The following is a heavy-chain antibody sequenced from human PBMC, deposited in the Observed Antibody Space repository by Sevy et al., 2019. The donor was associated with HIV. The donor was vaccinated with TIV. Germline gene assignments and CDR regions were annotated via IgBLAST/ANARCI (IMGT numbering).Heavy chain of an antibody. V-gene: IGHV3-30-3*01. CDR3: AREFTGWDLHLDY. J-gene: IGHJ4*02. CDR2: ISYDGTKK. D-gene: IGHD1-26*01. Sequence: GGSLRLSCVASGFAFSTHAMHWVRQAPDKGLEWVAVISYDGTKKNYADSVKDRFTISRDNSKNTLYLQTNSLRADDTAVYYCAREFTGWDLHLDYWGQGSLVTVSS. CDR1: GFAFSTHA.